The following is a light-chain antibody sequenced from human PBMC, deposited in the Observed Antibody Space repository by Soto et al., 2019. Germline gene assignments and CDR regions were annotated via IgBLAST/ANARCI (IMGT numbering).Light chain of an antibody. CDR3: QHFGSSRGT. V-gene: IGKV3-20*01. CDR2: GAS. Sequence: EIVFTQSPATLSLPPGERVTLSYRGSQSVRSSYLACYQQKLGQAPRLLIYGASSRETGIRERFSGSGAGTACTRSISRLEPEDVAVDYCQHFGSSRGTFGQGTKVDIK. CDR1: QSVRSSY. J-gene: IGKJ1*01.